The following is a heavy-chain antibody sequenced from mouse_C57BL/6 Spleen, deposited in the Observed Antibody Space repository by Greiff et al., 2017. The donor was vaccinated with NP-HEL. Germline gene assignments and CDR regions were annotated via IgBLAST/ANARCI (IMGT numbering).Heavy chain of an antibody. CDR3: ASSGNYIYYYAMDY. J-gene: IGHJ4*01. D-gene: IGHD2-1*01. Sequence: VQLQQSGPELVKPGASVKISCKASGYSFTNYNMNWVKQSNGKSLEWIGVINPNYGTTSYNQKFKGKATLTVDQSSSTAYMQLNSLTSEDSAVYYGASSGNYIYYYAMDYWGQGTSVTVSS. CDR1: GYSFTNYN. CDR2: INPNYGTT. V-gene: IGHV1-39*01.